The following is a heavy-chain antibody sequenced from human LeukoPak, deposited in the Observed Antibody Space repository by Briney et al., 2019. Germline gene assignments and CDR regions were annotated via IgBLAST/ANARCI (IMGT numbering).Heavy chain of an antibody. CDR3: ARWGYCSGGTCYSRQRYFDY. CDR2: IYHSGST. D-gene: IGHD2-15*01. CDR1: GYSISSGYS. Sequence: PSETLSLTFTVSGYSISSGYSWGWIRQPPGKGLEWIGSIYHSGSTYYNPSLKSRVTISVDTSKNHFSLELSSVTAADTAVYYCARWGYCSGGTCYSRQRYFDYWGQGTLVTVSS. V-gene: IGHV4-38-2*02. J-gene: IGHJ4*02.